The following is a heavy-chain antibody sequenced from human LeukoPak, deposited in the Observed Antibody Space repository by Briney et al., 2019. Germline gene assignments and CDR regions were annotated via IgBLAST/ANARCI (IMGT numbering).Heavy chain of an antibody. CDR2: IKEDGSMR. J-gene: IGHJ4*02. V-gene: IGHV3-7*01. D-gene: IGHD2-2*02. CDR1: GFTFSRHW. CDR3: ARAQTRVVPAAIVY. Sequence: GGSLRLSCAASGFTFSRHWMDWVRQAPGKGLEWVANIKEDGSMREYLDSVKGRFTISRDNAKHSLYLEMNSLRAEDTAVYYCARAQTRVVPAAIVYWGQGTLVTVSS.